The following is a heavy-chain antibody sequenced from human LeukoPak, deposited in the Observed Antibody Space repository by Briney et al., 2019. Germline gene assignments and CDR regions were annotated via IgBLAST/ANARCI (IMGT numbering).Heavy chain of an antibody. Sequence: GGSLRLSCAASGFTFSSYGMHWVRQAPGKGLEWVAVIWYDGSNKYYADSVKGRFTISRDNSKNTLYLQMNSLRAEDTAVYYCARDQDIVVVPALLDYWGQGTLVTVSS. CDR2: IWYDGSNK. CDR1: GFTFSSYG. J-gene: IGHJ4*02. D-gene: IGHD2-2*01. CDR3: ARDQDIVVVPALLDY. V-gene: IGHV3-33*01.